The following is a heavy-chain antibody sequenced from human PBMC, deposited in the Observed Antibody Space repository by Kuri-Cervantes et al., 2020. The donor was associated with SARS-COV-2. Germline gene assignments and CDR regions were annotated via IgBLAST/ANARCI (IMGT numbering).Heavy chain of an antibody. V-gene: IGHV3-66*01. CDR2: IYSGGST. CDR1: GFTVSSNY. J-gene: IGHJ4*02. Sequence: LSLTCAASGFTVSSNYMSWVRQAPGKGLEWVSVIYSGGSTYYADSVKGRFTISRDNSKNTLYLQMNSLRAEDTAVYYCAKDPLHYDSYDFWSGYYTGYFDYWGQGTLVTVSS. CDR3: AKDPLHYDSYDFWSGYYTGYFDY. D-gene: IGHD3-3*01.